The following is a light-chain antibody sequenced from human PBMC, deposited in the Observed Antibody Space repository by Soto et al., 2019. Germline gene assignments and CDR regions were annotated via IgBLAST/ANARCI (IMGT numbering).Light chain of an antibody. J-gene: IGKJ4*01. CDR2: AAS. CDR1: QDIAIY. V-gene: IGKV1-9*01. Sequence: IQFTHSPSSLSASVGDRVTITCRSSQDIAIYLAWYQQKPGEAPKLLIYAASTLYGGVPSRFSGSGSGTDFALTITSLQAEDFATDYCQRLRMYPSTFGGGTKV. CDR3: QRLRMYPST.